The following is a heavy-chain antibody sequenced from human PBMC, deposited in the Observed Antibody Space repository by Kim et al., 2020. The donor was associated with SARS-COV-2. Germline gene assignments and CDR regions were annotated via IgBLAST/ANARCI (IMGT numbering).Heavy chain of an antibody. Sequence: SVKVSCKASGGTFSSYAISWVRQAPGQGLEWMGGIIPIFGTANYAQKLQGRVTITADESTSTAYMELSSLRSEDTAVYYCARDPGYCGGDCYSGIAFDIWGQGTMVTVSS. J-gene: IGHJ3*02. V-gene: IGHV1-69*13. CDR2: IIPIFGTA. CDR3: ARDPGYCGGDCYSGIAFDI. D-gene: IGHD2-21*02. CDR1: GGTFSSYA.